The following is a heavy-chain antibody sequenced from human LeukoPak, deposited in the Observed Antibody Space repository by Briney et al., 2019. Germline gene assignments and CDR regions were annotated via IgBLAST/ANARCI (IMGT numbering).Heavy chain of an antibody. D-gene: IGHD2-2*01. Sequence: PGGSLRLSCAASGFTFSDYYMSWIRQAPGKGLEWVSYISSSGSTIYYADSVKGRFTISRDNAKNSLYLQMNSLRAEDTAVYYCAREPSYCSSTSCYGAGEEFDYWSQGTLVTVSS. CDR2: ISSSGSTI. CDR1: GFTFSDYY. V-gene: IGHV3-11*04. J-gene: IGHJ4*02. CDR3: AREPSYCSSTSCYGAGEEFDY.